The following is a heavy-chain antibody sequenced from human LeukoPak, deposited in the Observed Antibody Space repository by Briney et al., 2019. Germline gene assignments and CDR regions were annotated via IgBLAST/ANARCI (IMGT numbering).Heavy chain of an antibody. D-gene: IGHD3-3*01. CDR1: GGSISSSSYY. Sequence: PSETLSLTCTVSGGSISSSSYYWGWIRQPPGKGLEWIGSIYYSGSTYYNPSLKSRVTISVDTSKNQFSLKLSSVTAADTAVYYCARQYSLYDFDYWGQGTLGTVSS. J-gene: IGHJ4*02. V-gene: IGHV4-39*01. CDR2: IYYSGST. CDR3: ARQYSLYDFDY.